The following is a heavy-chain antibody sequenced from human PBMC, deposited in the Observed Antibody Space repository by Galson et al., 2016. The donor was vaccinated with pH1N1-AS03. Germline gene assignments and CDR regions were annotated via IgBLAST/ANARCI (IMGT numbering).Heavy chain of an antibody. CDR2: ISFDGTNK. Sequence: SLRLSCAASGFTISNFGMLWVRQAPGQGLERVAIISFDGTNKYYADSVKGRFSISRDNSKNTLFLQMSALRAEDTAVYYCANDFTYDFWSGYSFYWGQGALVTVSS. CDR3: ANDFTYDFWSGYSFY. J-gene: IGHJ4*02. CDR1: GFTISNFG. D-gene: IGHD3/OR15-3a*01. V-gene: IGHV3-30*18.